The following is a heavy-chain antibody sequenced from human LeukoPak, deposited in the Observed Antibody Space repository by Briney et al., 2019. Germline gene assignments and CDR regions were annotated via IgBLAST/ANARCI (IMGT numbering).Heavy chain of an antibody. CDR1: GYTFTGYY. CDR3: AKGAEGYCSSTSCFRLDP. Sequence: SVKVSCKASGYTFTGYYMHWVRQAPGQGLEWMGGIIPIFSTANYAQKFQGRVTITADESTSTAYMELSSLRSEDTAVYYCAKGAEGYCSSTSCFRLDPWGQGTLVTVSS. J-gene: IGHJ5*02. V-gene: IGHV1-69*13. D-gene: IGHD2-2*01. CDR2: IIPIFSTA.